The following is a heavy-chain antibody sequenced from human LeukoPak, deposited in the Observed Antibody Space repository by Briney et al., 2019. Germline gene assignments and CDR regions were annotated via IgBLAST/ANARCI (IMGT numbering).Heavy chain of an antibody. CDR2: ISAYNGNT. V-gene: IGHV1-18*01. D-gene: IGHD3-22*01. J-gene: IGHJ4*02. CDR1: GGTFSSYA. CDR3: AREDHYYDSSGYLRVDY. Sequence: ASVKVSCKASGGTFSSYAISWVRQAPGQGLEWMGWISAYNGNTNYAQKLQGRVTMTTDTSTSTAYMELRSLRSDDTAVYYCAREDHYYDSSGYLRVDYWGQGTLVTVSS.